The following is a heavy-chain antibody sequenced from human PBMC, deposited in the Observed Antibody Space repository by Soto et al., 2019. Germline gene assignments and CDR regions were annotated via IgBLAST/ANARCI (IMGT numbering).Heavy chain of an antibody. Sequence: ASVKVSCKASGYTFTSYARHWVRKDPGQGLEWMGWISAYNGNTNYAQKLQGRVTMTTDTSTSTAYMELRSLRSDDTAVYYCARDLTPKWSNFDYWGQGTLVTVSS. CDR2: ISAYNGNT. J-gene: IGHJ4*02. V-gene: IGHV1-18*01. CDR1: GYTFTSYA. CDR3: ARDLTPKWSNFDY. D-gene: IGHD2-15*01.